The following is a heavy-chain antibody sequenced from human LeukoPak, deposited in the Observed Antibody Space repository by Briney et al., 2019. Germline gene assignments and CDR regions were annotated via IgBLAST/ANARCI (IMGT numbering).Heavy chain of an antibody. V-gene: IGHV3-48*03. CDR3: AVTGGIDH. Sequence: AGGSLRLSCAASGFSFRSYEMSWVRQAPGKGLDWVSYITNSGSTIYYADSVKGRFTISRDNAKNSLYLQMNSLRAEDTGVYYCAVTGGIDHWGQGTLVTVSS. J-gene: IGHJ4*02. CDR2: ITNSGSTI. D-gene: IGHD7-27*01. CDR1: GFSFRSYE.